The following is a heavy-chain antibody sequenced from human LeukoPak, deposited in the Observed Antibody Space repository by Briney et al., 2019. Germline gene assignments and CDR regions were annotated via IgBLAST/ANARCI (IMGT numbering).Heavy chain of an antibody. CDR2: IRVKAYGGTT. CDR1: GFTFGGYA. Sequence: GRSLRLSCTPSGFTFGGYAMSWFRQAPGKGLEWVGFIRVKAYGGTTEYAASVKGKFTISRDDSKSIAYLQMNSLKTEDTAVYYCTRHVGGSGWYLTGWFDPWGQGTLVTVSS. CDR3: TRHVGGSGWYLTGWFDP. J-gene: IGHJ5*02. D-gene: IGHD6-19*01. V-gene: IGHV3-49*03.